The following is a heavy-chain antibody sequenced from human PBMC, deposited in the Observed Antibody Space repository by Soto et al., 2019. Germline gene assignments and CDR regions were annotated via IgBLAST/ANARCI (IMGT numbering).Heavy chain of an antibody. CDR1: GFTFTNYA. Sequence: PGGSLRLSCAASGFTFTNYAMTWVRQAPGKWLEWVSISSGSGSGGSTNYADSVKGRFTISRDNSKNTLYLQMNSLRVEDTAVYYCAKDRDDYRNYVFDYWGQGXLVTVHS. J-gene: IGHJ4*02. CDR2: SSGSGSGGST. CDR3: AKDRDDYRNYVFDY. V-gene: IGHV3-23*01. D-gene: IGHD4-4*01.